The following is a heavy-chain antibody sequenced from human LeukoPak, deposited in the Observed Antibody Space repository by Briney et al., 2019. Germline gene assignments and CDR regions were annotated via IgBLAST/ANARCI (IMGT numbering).Heavy chain of an antibody. CDR2: TYYRSKWYN. J-gene: IGHJ5*02. CDR1: GDSVSSNSAA. V-gene: IGHV6-1*01. D-gene: IGHD2-15*01. CDR3: ARSSVVVVAATYDTYNWFDP. Sequence: SQTLSLTCAISGDSVSSNSAAWNWIRQSPSRGLEWLGRTYYRSKWYNDYAVSVKSRITINPDTSKNQFSLQLNSVTPEETAVYYCARSSVVVVAATYDTYNWFDPWGQGTLVTVPS.